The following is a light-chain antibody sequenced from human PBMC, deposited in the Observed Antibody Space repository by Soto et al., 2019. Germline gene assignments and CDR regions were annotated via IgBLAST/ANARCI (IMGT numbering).Light chain of an antibody. CDR1: QSVGTY. CDR3: QQYNDWPRT. J-gene: IGKJ1*01. Sequence: EIVMTQSPATLSVSPGERATLSCRASQSVGTYLAWYQQKPGQAPRPLIYGASTRAAGISPRFSGGGSGTEFPLTISSLQSEDFAVYFCQQYNDWPRTFGQGTKVEIK. V-gene: IGKV3-15*01. CDR2: GAS.